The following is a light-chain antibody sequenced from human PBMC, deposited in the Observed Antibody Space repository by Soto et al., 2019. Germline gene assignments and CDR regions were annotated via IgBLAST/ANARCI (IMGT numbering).Light chain of an antibody. CDR2: GAS. CDR3: QQYNDWPLT. V-gene: IGKV3-15*01. J-gene: IGKJ1*01. CDR1: QSVSSN. Sequence: EIVMTQSPPTLSVSPGERATLSCRASQSVSSNLAWYQQRPGQAPRLLMYGASTRATGIPARFSGSGSGTEFTLTISSLQSEDFALYYCQQYNDWPLTFGQGTKVDIK.